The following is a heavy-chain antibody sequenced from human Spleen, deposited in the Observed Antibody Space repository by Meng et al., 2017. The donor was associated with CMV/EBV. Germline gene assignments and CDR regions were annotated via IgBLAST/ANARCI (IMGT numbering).Heavy chain of an antibody. CDR3: AKDPIAYCGGDCYSCDY. D-gene: IGHD2-21*01. CDR1: GFTFSNYG. Sequence: GGSLILSCAASGFTFSNYGMHWVRQAPGKGLDWVAFIRYDGSNKYYADSVKGRFTVSRDNSKNTLYLQMNSLRAEDTAVYYCAKDPIAYCGGDCYSCDYWGQGTLVTVSS. J-gene: IGHJ4*02. CDR2: IRYDGSNK. V-gene: IGHV3-30*02.